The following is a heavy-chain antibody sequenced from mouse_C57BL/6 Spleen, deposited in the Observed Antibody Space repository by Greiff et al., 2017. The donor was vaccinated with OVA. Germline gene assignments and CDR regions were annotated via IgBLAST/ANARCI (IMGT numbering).Heavy chain of an antibody. CDR2: INPNDGTT. J-gene: IGHJ3*01. CDR1: GYSFTDYY. Sequence: EVQLQQSGPELVKPGASVKISCKASGYSFTDYYMNWVKQSNGKSLEWIGEINPNDGTTSYNQKFKGKATLTVDHSSSTAYMQLNSLTSEDSAGYYSARGDYGSSSFAYWGKGTLVTVSA. CDR3: ARGDYGSSSFAY. D-gene: IGHD1-1*01. V-gene: IGHV1-39*01.